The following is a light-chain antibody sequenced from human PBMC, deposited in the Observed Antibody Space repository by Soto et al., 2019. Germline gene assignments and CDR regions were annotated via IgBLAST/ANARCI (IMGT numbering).Light chain of an antibody. CDR1: SSDVGGYNY. CDR2: EVT. CDR3: AGWDDSLSGCV. V-gene: IGLV2-8*01. J-gene: IGLJ3*02. Sequence: QSALTQPPSASGSPGQSATISCTGTSSDVGGYNYVSWYQQHPGKAPKLMIYEVTKRPSGVPDRFSGSKSGNTASLTVSGLLAEDEADYYCAGWDDSLSGCVFGGGTKLTVL.